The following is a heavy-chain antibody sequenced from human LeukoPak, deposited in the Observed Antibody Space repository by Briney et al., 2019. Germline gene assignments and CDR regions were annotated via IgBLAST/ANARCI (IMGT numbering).Heavy chain of an antibody. J-gene: IGHJ4*02. CDR1: GFSLSTSGRC. Sequence: SGPALVKPTQTLTLTCNFSGFSLSTSGRCVSWIRQPPGKALEWLARLAWDDDKFYSTSLKTRLTISKDTSKNQVVLKMTNMDPVDTATYYCARNYDSSGSFDFWGQGTRVTVSS. V-gene: IGHV2-70*17. CDR2: LAWDDDK. D-gene: IGHD3-22*01. CDR3: ARNYDSSGSFDF.